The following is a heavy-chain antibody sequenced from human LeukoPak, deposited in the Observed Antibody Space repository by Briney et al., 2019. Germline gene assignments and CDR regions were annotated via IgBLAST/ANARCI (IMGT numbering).Heavy chain of an antibody. CDR1: GFTFSSYS. CDR2: ISSSSSYI. CDR3: ARVNGKAAAGTIYFDY. V-gene: IGHV3-21*01. D-gene: IGHD6-13*01. J-gene: IGHJ4*02. Sequence: KTGGSLRLSCAASGFTFSSYSMNWVRQAPGKGLEWASSISSSSSYIYYADSVKGRFTISRDNAKNSLYLQMNSLRAEDTAVYYCARVNGKAAAGTIYFDYWGQGTLVTVSS.